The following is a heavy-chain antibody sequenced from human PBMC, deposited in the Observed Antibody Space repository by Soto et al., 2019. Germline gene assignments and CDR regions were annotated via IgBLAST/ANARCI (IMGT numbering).Heavy chain of an antibody. CDR3: VRGGGGYGNGMLAY. V-gene: IGHV4-59*01. D-gene: IGHD5-18*01. Sequence: SETLSLTCTFAGGSISNYYWSWIRQSPGKGLEWIGYISYIGTTNYNPSLKSRVTIAVETSKHTLSLRLPSVPAEDTAVYSCVRGGGGYGNGMLAYWGQGPPVTVSS. CDR2: ISYIGTT. J-gene: IGHJ4*02. CDR1: GGSISNYY.